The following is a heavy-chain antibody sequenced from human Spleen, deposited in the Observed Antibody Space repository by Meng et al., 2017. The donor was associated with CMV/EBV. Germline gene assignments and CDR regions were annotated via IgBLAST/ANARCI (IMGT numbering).Heavy chain of an antibody. Sequence: GESLKISCAASGFTFDDYTMHGVRQAPGKGLEWVSLISWDGDSTYYADSVKGRFTISRDNSKNSLYLQMNSLRTEDTALYYCARDQGFGELHFDFWGPGTLVTVSS. D-gene: IGHD3-10*01. CDR3: ARDQGFGELHFDF. J-gene: IGHJ4*02. CDR2: ISWDGDST. CDR1: GFTFDDYT. V-gene: IGHV3-43*01.